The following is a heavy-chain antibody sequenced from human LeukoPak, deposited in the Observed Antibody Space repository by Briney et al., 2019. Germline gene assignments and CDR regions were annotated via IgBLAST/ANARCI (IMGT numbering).Heavy chain of an antibody. D-gene: IGHD5-24*01. CDR3: ATTLGVEMATISPFDY. Sequence: SETLSLTCAVYGGSFSGYYWSWIRQPPGKGLEWIGEINHSGSTNYNPSLKSRVTISVDTSKNQFFLKLSSVTAADTAVYYCATTLGVEMATISPFDYWGQGTLVTVSS. J-gene: IGHJ4*02. CDR1: GGSFSGYY. V-gene: IGHV4-34*01. CDR2: INHSGST.